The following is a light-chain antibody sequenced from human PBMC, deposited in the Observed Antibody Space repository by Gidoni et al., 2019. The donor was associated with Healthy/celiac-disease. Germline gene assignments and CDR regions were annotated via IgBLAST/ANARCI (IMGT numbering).Light chain of an antibody. Sequence: MVLTQSPGTLSLSPGERATLSCRASQSVSSSYLAWYQPKPGQAPRLLIYGASSRATGIPDRFSGSGYGTDFTLTISRLEPEDFAVYYCQQYGSSPSWTFGQGTKVEIK. CDR3: QQYGSSPSWT. CDR2: GAS. CDR1: QSVSSSY. V-gene: IGKV3-20*01. J-gene: IGKJ1*01.